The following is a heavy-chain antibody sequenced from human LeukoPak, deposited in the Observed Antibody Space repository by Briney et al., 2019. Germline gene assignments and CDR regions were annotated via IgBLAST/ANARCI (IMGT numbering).Heavy chain of an antibody. CDR1: GGSISSGGYY. V-gene: IGHV4-31*03. J-gene: IGHJ4*02. CDR2: IYYSGST. D-gene: IGHD6-13*01. Sequence: PSETLSLTCTVSGGSISSGGYYWSWIRQHPGKGLEWIGYIYYSGSTYYNPSLKSRVTISVDTSKNQFSLQLNSVTPEDTAVYYCARDRSSWYLFDYWGQGTLVTVSS. CDR3: ARDRSSWYLFDY.